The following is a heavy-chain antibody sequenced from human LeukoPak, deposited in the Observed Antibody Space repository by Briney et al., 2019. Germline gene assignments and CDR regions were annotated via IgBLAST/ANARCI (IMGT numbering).Heavy chain of an antibody. CDR3: ARLSAYYYGSYFYYYMDV. Sequence: GGSLRLSCAGSGFSFSSYWMTWVRHLPGKGPEWVANIRQDESERYFADSVRGRFTISRDNAKKSVYLHMGSLRAEDTALYYCARLSAYYYGSYFYYYMDVWGKGTTVTVSS. J-gene: IGHJ6*03. CDR2: IRQDESER. V-gene: IGHV3-7*01. D-gene: IGHD3-10*01. CDR1: GFSFSSYW.